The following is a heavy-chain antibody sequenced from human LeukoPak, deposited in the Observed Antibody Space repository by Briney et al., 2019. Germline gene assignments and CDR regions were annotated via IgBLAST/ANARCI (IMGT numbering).Heavy chain of an antibody. V-gene: IGHV4-39*07. CDR1: GGSISSSSYY. D-gene: IGHD1-7*01. Sequence: SETLSLTCTVSGGSISSSSYYCGWIRQPPGKGLEWIGSIYYSGSTYYNPSLKSRVTISVDTSKNQFSLKLSSVTAADTAVYYCARSLSELTGTTSRFWFDYWGQGTLVTVSS. CDR2: IYYSGST. CDR3: ARSLSELTGTTSRFWFDY. J-gene: IGHJ4*02.